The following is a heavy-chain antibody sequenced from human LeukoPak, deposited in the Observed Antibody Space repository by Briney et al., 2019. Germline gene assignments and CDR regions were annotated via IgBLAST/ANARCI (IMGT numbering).Heavy chain of an antibody. CDR3: TRGRPVSSSGSLEGH. D-gene: IGHD2-2*01. V-gene: IGHV1-2*02. J-gene: IGHJ4*02. Sequence: ASVKVSCKVSGYTLTGLSMHWVRQAPGQGLEWMAWINPNSGTTNYAQRFQGRVTVTRDTSISTAYMELSRLISDDTAVYYCTRGRPVSSSGSLEGHWGQGTLVTVSS. CDR2: INPNSGTT. CDR1: GYTLTGLS.